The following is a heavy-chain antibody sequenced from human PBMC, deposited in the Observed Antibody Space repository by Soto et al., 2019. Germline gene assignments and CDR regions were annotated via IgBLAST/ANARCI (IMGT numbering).Heavy chain of an antibody. J-gene: IGHJ4*02. Sequence: GGSLRLSCAASGFPFGHYGMHWVRQAPGKGLEWLAGISYDGSSKEYRDSVKGRFTISRENSENTLYLQITSLRAEDTAVYYCARVTWGTWDSNFDYWGQGTPVTVSS. CDR2: ISYDGSSK. D-gene: IGHD3-22*01. V-gene: IGHV3-33*01. CDR3: ARVTWGTWDSNFDY. CDR1: GFPFGHYG.